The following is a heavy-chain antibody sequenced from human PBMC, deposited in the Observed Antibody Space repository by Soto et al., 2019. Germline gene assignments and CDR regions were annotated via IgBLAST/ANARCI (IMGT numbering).Heavy chain of an antibody. D-gene: IGHD5-18*01. V-gene: IGHV3-48*03. CDR1: GFTFSSYE. Sequence: GSLRLSCAASGFTFSSYEMNWVRQAPGKGLEWVSYISSSGSTIYYADSVKGRFTISRDNAKNSLYLQMNSLRAEDTAVYYCARDRRSYSYGPFDYWGQGTLVTVSS. J-gene: IGHJ4*02. CDR2: ISSSGSTI. CDR3: ARDRRSYSYGPFDY.